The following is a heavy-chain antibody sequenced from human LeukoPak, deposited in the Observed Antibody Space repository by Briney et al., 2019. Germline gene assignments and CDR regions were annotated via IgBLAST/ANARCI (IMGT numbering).Heavy chain of an antibody. D-gene: IGHD1-26*01. J-gene: IGHJ4*02. CDR3: ARDLGSSTPSGV. Sequence: PSETLSLTCAVSGDSISTNNWYNWVRQPPGKGLEWIGEIYHSGNVNYNPSLKSRVTISVDKSKNQFSLKLTSVTAADTAVYYCARDLGSSTPSGVWGQGSLVTVSS. CDR2: IYHSGNV. V-gene: IGHV4-4*02. CDR1: GDSISTNNW.